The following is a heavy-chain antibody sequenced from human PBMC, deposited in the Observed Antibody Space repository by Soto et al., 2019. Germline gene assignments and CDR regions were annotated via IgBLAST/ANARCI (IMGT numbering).Heavy chain of an antibody. CDR2: ISGGGGST. CDR1: GFTFSSYA. CDR3: AKEGSSRGGAFDI. J-gene: IGHJ3*02. V-gene: IGHV3-23*01. Sequence: EVQLLESGGGLVQPGGSLRLSCAASGFTFSSYAMSWVRQAPGKGLEWVSAISGGGGSTYYADSVKGGFTISRDNSKNTLYLQMNSLRAEDTAVYYCAKEGSSRGGAFDIWGQGTMVTVSS. D-gene: IGHD6-13*01.